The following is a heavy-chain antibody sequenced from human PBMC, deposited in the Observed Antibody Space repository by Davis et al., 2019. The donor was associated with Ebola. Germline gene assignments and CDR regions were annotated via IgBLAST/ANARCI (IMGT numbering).Heavy chain of an antibody. V-gene: IGHV5-51*01. Sequence: KVSCKASGYTFTRYWIVWVRQMPGKGLEWMGIIYPGDSDTRYSPSFLGQVIFSADKSIKTAFLQWSSLKASDTAMYYCATLRRTITGMDDGFDIWGQGTMVTVSS. CDR1: GYTFTRYW. CDR2: IYPGDSDT. CDR3: ATLRRTITGMDDGFDI. J-gene: IGHJ3*02. D-gene: IGHD1-20*01.